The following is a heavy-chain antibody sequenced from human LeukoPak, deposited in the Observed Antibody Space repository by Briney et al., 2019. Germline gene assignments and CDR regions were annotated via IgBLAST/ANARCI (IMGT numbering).Heavy chain of an antibody. D-gene: IGHD3-9*01. V-gene: IGHV3-23*01. Sequence: TGGSLRLSCAASGFTFSSYAMNWVRQAPGKGLEWVSSLSGSGDYTHYADSVKGRFTISRDNSKNTLYLQMNSLRAEDTAVYYCAKTTGYYSSSPLDYWGQGTLVTVS. CDR1: GFTFSSYA. CDR2: LSGSGDYT. CDR3: AKTTGYYSSSPLDY. J-gene: IGHJ4*02.